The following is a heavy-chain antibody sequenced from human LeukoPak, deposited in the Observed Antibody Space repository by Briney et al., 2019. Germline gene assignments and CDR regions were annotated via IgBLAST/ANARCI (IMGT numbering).Heavy chain of an antibody. J-gene: IGHJ4*02. D-gene: IGHD1-26*01. CDR3: ASDRGGSYPFDY. Sequence: PGGSLRLSCAASGFTFSSYSMNWVRQAPGKGLEWVSLYYADSVKGRFTISRDNAKNSLYLQMNSLRAEDTAVYYCASDRGGSYPFDYWGQGTLVTVSS. V-gene: IGHV3-21*01. CDR1: GFTFSSYS.